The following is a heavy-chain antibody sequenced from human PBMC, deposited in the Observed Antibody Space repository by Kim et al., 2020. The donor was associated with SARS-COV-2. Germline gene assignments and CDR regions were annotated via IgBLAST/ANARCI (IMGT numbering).Heavy chain of an antibody. J-gene: IGHJ3*02. CDR2: GSP. CDR3: ARGGKGAFDT. Sequence: GSPNDNPSLKRRVTLSMDTSKNQFSLRLSSVTAADTALYYCARGGKGAFDTWGRGTMVTVSS. V-gene: IGHV4-59*09.